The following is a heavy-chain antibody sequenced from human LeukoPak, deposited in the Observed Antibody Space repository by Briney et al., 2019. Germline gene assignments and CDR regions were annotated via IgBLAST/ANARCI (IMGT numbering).Heavy chain of an antibody. D-gene: IGHD3-22*01. V-gene: IGHV3-23*01. CDR3: AKTGRFPYDSSGYLRDY. J-gene: IGHJ4*02. Sequence: GGSLRLSCAASGFTFSSYAMSWVRQAPGKGLEWVSAISGSGGSTYYADSVKGRFTISRDNSKNTLYLQMNSLRAEDTAVYYCAKTGRFPYDSSGYLRDYWGQGTLVTVSS. CDR1: GFTFSSYA. CDR2: ISGSGGST.